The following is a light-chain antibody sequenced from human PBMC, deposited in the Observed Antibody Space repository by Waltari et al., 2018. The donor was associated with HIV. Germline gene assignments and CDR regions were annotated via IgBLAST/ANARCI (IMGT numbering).Light chain of an antibody. Sequence: EIVMTQSPIHLPLSQGEKDTISCRASENIDTNLAWYQQTLGQAPRLLMYGASTRATGIPARFSGSGSGRDFTLTISSLQSEDFVVYYCHQYNEWPRTFGQGTKVEV. CDR2: GAS. CDR1: ENIDTN. J-gene: IGKJ1*01. V-gene: IGKV3-15*01. CDR3: HQYNEWPRT.